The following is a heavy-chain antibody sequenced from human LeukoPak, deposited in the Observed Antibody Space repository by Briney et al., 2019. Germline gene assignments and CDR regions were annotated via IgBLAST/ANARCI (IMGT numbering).Heavy chain of an antibody. CDR2: ISSSSRTI. D-gene: IGHD6-13*01. CDR3: ARAGIIVVDGTFDY. V-gene: IGHV3-48*02. CDR1: GFTFSTYS. Sequence: PGGSLRLSCAASGFTFSTYSMNWVRQAPGKGLEWVSYISSSSRTIYYTDSVKGRFTISRDNAKNSLYLQMNSLRDEDTAVYYCARAGIIVVDGTFDYWGQGTLVTVSS. J-gene: IGHJ4*02.